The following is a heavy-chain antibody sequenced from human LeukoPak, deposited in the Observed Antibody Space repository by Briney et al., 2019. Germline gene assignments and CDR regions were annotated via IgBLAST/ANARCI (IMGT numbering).Heavy chain of an antibody. Sequence: GGSLTLSCAAPGFTFSNYWMTWVRRAPGKGLEWVANIRRDGSETHYVDSVMGRFTISRDNAKNSLYLQMNSLRAEDTAVYYCARVGPGIQQTGHFDYWGQGTLVTVSS. V-gene: IGHV3-7*01. CDR2: IRRDGSET. D-gene: IGHD5-18*01. CDR1: GFTFSNYW. J-gene: IGHJ4*02. CDR3: ARVGPGIQQTGHFDY.